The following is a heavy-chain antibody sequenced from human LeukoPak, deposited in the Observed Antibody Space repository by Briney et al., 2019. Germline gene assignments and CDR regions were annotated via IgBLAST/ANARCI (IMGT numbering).Heavy chain of an antibody. CDR3: AMGSTGVDY. V-gene: IGHV3-48*03. Sequence: GGSLRLSCAASGFTFVSYEMTWVRQAPGKGLEWVSYISSSGSTIYYADSVKGRFTISRDNAKNSLYLQMNSLRAEDTAVYYCAMGSTGVDYWGQGTLVTVSS. CDR1: GFTFVSYE. D-gene: IGHD3-10*01. CDR2: ISSSGSTI. J-gene: IGHJ4*02.